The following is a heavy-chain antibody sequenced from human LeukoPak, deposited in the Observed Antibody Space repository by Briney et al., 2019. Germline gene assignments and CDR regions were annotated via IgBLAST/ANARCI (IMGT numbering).Heavy chain of an antibody. D-gene: IGHD2-15*01. V-gene: IGHV7-4-1*02. CDR3: TRDSYCSGGRCYSRVGY. J-gene: IGHJ4*02. Sequence: ASVKVSCKSSGYTFSSHYIHWLRQAPGQGLEWMGWIDTNTGNPTYAQGFTGRFVFSLDTPVTTTYLQISSLKAEDTAVYYCTRDSYCSGGRCYSRVGYWGQGTLVTVSS. CDR2: IDTNTGNP. CDR1: GYTFSSHY.